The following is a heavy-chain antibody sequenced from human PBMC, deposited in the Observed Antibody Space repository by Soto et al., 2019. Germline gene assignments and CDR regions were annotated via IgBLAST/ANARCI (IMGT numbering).Heavy chain of an antibody. CDR2: IYPSDSST. CDR3: ARRHIRTHYDDY. Sequence: PGESLKISCKASGYTFTNYWLGWGRQMPGKGLEWMAIIYPSDSSTRYSPSFHGQVTISADKSISTAYLQWSSLKASDTAMYYCARRHIRTHYDDYWGQGTLVTVSS. D-gene: IGHD3-3*01. J-gene: IGHJ4*02. CDR1: GYTFTNYW. V-gene: IGHV5-51*01.